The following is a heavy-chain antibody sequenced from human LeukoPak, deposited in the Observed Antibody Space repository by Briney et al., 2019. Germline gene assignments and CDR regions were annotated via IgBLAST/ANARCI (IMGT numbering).Heavy chain of an antibody. Sequence: GGTLRLSCAASGFSFSSHGMSWVRQAPGKGLEWVSGIIGGAGSTYFADSVKGRFTISGDNSKNTLFLQMNSLRAEDTAVYYCAHGAMYQLDYWGQGTLVTVSS. D-gene: IGHD2-2*01. CDR3: AHGAMYQLDY. CDR2: IIGGAGST. V-gene: IGHV3-23*01. J-gene: IGHJ4*02. CDR1: GFSFSSHG.